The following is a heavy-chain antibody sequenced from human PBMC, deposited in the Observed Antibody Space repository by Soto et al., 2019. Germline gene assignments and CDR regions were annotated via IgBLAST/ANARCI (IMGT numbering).Heavy chain of an antibody. CDR1: GFTFNKYA. CDR3: ARDALHPMDV. J-gene: IGHJ6*02. CDR2: ISDTGGST. Sequence: PGGSLRLSCSASGFTFNKYAMHWVRQAPGTGLEYVSAISDTGGSTFHADAVKGRFTISRDNARATLFLQMSSLRAEDTAVYYCARDALHPMDVWGQGTTVTVSS. V-gene: IGHV3-64D*06.